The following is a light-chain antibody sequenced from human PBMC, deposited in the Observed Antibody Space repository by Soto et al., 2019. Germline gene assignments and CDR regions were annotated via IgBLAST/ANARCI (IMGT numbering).Light chain of an antibody. CDR1: QSVLYSPNNKNY. CDR2: WAS. J-gene: IGKJ1*01. CDR3: QQYYSTPRT. Sequence: DIVMTQSPDSLAVSLGERATINCKSSQSVLYSPNNKNYLAWFQQKPGQPPELLIYWASIRESGVPDRFSGSGSGTDFTLTISSLQAEDVAVYYCQQYYSTPRTFGQGTKVDIK. V-gene: IGKV4-1*01.